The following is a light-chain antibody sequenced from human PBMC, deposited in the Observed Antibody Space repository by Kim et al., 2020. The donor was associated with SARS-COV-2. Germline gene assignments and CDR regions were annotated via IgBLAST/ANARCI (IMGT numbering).Light chain of an antibody. CDR3: QQYGSSLMYT. CDR1: QSVSSSY. Sequence: SPGEIAPPSCRASQSVSSSYLAWYQQNPGQAPRLLIYGASSRATGIPDRFSGSGSGTDFTLTISRLEPEDFAVYYCQQYGSSLMYTFGQGTKLEI. CDR2: GAS. J-gene: IGKJ2*01. V-gene: IGKV3-20*01.